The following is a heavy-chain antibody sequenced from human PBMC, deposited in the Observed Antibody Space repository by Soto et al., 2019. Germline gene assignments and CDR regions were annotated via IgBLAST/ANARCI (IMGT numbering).Heavy chain of an antibody. Sequence: QVQLVESGGGVVQPGRSLRLSCAASGFTFSSYAMHWVRQAPGKGLEWVAVISYDGSNKYYADSVKGRFTISRDNSKNTLYLQMNSLRAEDTAVYYCARVGIGDCYSYWCQGTLVTVSS. V-gene: IGHV3-30-3*01. CDR1: GFTFSSYA. D-gene: IGHD2-21*02. CDR3: ARVGIGDCYSY. CDR2: ISYDGSNK. J-gene: IGHJ4*02.